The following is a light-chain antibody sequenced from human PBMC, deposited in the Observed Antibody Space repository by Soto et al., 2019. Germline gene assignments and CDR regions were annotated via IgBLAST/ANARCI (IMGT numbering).Light chain of an antibody. J-gene: IGLJ1*01. V-gene: IGLV1-40*01. CDR2: GNS. CDR3: QSYDSSLSGYV. CDR1: SSNIGAGYD. Sequence: QSVLTQPPSVSGSPGQRVTLSCTWRSSNIGAGYDVHWYQQLPATAPKLLIYGNSNRPSGVPDRFSGSKSGTSASLAITGLQAEYEADYYCQSYDSSLSGYVFGTGTKVTVL.